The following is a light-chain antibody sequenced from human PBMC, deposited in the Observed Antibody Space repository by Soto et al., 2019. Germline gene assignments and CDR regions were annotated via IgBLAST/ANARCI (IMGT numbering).Light chain of an antibody. Sequence: QSVLTQPPSVSAAPGQKVTISCSGSRSNIGNNNVAWYQQFPGPVPKLLIYNNNGRPSGTPDRISGFASGTSATLTITGLQAGDEADYFCVTWDTRLRTGGIGGGTQVTV. CDR1: RSNIGNNN. J-gene: IGLJ2*01. CDR3: VTWDTRLRTGG. CDR2: NNN. V-gene: IGLV1-51*01.